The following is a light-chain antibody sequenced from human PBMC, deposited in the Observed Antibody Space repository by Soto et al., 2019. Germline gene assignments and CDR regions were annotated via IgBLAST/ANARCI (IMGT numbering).Light chain of an antibody. J-gene: IGKJ1*01. CDR2: DAS. V-gene: IGKV3-11*01. CDR1: QSVSSY. CDR3: QQYRT. Sequence: IVMTQSPATLSVSPGERATLSCRASQSVSSYLAWYQQKPGQAPRLLIYDASNRATGIPARFSGSGSGTDFTLTISRLEPEDFAVYYCQQYRTFGQGTKVDIK.